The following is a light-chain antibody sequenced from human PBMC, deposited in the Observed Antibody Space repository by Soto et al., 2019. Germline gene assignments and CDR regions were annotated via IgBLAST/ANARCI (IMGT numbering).Light chain of an antibody. Sequence: EIVMTQSPATLSVSPGERATLSCRASQSVSSNLAWYQQKPGQAPRLLIYGASTRATGIPARFSGSGSGTEFTLTISSLQSEDFAGYYCQQYNNWRTFCQGTKVEIK. CDR1: QSVSSN. J-gene: IGKJ1*01. V-gene: IGKV3-15*01. CDR3: QQYNNWRT. CDR2: GAS.